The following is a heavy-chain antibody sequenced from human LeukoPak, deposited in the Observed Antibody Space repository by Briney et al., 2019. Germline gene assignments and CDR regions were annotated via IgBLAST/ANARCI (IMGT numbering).Heavy chain of an antibody. CDR2: ITGSGDST. V-gene: IGHV3-23*01. CDR3: AKWGDYDILTGYYVSDF. CDR1: GFIFRNYA. D-gene: IGHD3-9*01. Sequence: GGSLRLSCAASGFIFRNYAMSWVRQAPGKGLEWVSAITGSGDSTYYADTVKGRFTISRDNSKNTLYVEMNTLRAEDTAVYYCAKWGDYDILTGYYVSDFWGQGTLVTVSS. J-gene: IGHJ4*02.